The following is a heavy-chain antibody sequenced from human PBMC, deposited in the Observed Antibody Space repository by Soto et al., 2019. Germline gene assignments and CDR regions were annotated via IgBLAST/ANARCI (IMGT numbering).Heavy chain of an antibody. V-gene: IGHV4-39*01. J-gene: IGHJ6*02. CDR1: GGSISSSSYY. CDR3: ARQRSYYYDFWSGYYSPVPMDV. D-gene: IGHD3-3*01. Sequence: SETLSITCTVSGGSISSSSYYWGWIRQPPGQGLDLIGSNYYSGSTDFNKPLKHRVSVSVATAKNQFSLNLSNASAADTAVYYCARQRSYYYDFWSGYYSPVPMDVWGQGTTVTVSS. CDR2: NYYSGST.